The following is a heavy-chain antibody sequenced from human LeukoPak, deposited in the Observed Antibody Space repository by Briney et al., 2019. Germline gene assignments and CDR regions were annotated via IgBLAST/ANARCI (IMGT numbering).Heavy chain of an antibody. CDR1: GFTFSSYE. V-gene: IGHV3-48*03. Sequence: GGSLRLSCAASGFTFSSYEMNWVRQTPGKGLEWLSYISSSGGTIYYADSVKGRFTISRDNAKSSLYLQMNGLRAEDTAVYYCARDSRQQLFDYWGQGTLVTVSS. CDR2: ISSSGGTI. CDR3: ARDSRQQLFDY. D-gene: IGHD4-11*01. J-gene: IGHJ4*02.